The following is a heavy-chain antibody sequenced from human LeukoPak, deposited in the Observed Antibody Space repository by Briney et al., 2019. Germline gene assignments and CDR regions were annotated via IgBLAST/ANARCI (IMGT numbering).Heavy chain of an antibody. D-gene: IGHD3-10*01. CDR2: IYYSGTT. CDR3: ARDRGNDDFDI. Sequence: PSQTLPLTCTVSGGSISNGGYYWTWIRQHPGKGLEWIGHIYYSGTTYYNPSLKSRVTISVDTSKNQFSLKLTSVTAADTAAYYCARDRGNDDFDIWGQGTMVTVSS. V-gene: IGHV4-31*03. J-gene: IGHJ3*02. CDR1: GGSISNGGYY.